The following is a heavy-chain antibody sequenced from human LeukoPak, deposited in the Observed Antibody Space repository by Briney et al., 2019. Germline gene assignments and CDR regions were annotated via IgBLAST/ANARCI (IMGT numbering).Heavy chain of an antibody. J-gene: IGHJ4*02. V-gene: IGHV3-23*01. Sequence: GGSLRLSCVASGFTFDSYALAWVRQAPGKGLEWVSSFASGGSPSYAHTVKGRLTMSRDDAKNTVYLQMDNLGAEDTAMYFCARQLGYCSAGTCYFDSWGQGSLVAVSS. CDR1: GFTFDSYA. D-gene: IGHD2-15*01. CDR3: ARQLGYCSAGTCYFDS. CDR2: FASGGSP.